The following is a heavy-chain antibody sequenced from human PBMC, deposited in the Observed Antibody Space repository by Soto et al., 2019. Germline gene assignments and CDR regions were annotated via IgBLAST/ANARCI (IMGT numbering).Heavy chain of an antibody. CDR1: GFTFSSHW. CDR2: IKEDGTEI. D-gene: IGHD3-10*01. V-gene: IGHV3-7*04. J-gene: IGHJ4*02. Sequence: EVQLVESGGGLVQPGGSLRLSCVASGFTFSSHWMNWVRQVPGKGLEWVANIKEDGTEINYVDSVKGRFAISRDNAKNSLYLQMNSLRVDATAVYHCVRSSGWTGDYWGQGILVTVSS. CDR3: VRSSGWTGDY.